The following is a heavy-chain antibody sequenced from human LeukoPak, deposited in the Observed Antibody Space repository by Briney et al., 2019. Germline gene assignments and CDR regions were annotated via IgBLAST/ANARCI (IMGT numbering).Heavy chain of an antibody. V-gene: IGHV3-30*18. D-gene: IGHD3-10*01. CDR1: GLTFNSYG. Sequence: HPGVSLRLSCAASGLTFNSYGMHWVRQAPGKGLEWWAIISYGGSNKYYADSVKGRFTIARDNSKNTLYLQMTSLRAEDTAVYYCAKDQGLGHFLQDYYGSGWSYGMDVWGQGTTVTVSS. CDR2: ISYGGSNK. J-gene: IGHJ6*02. CDR3: AKDQGLGHFLQDYYGSGWSYGMDV.